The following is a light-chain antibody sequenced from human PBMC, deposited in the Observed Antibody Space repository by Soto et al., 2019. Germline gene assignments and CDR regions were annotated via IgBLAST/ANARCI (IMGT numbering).Light chain of an antibody. CDR2: EVS. Sequence: QSVLTQPASVSGSPGQSITIPCTGTSSDVGRYNYVSWYQQHPGKAPKLTIYEVSNRPSGVSNRFSGSKSANTASLTISGLQAEDEADYYCSSYTSSSTVVFGGGPKLTVL. J-gene: IGLJ2*01. V-gene: IGLV2-14*01. CDR3: SSYTSSSTVV. CDR1: SSDVGRYNY.